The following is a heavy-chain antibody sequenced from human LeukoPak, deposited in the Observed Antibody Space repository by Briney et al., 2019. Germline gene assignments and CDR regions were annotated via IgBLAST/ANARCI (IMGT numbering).Heavy chain of an antibody. D-gene: IGHD3-10*01. CDR2: ISSSSSYI. CDR1: GFTFSSYS. Sequence: GGSLRLSCAASGFTFSSYSMNWVRQAPGKGLEWVSSISSSSSYIYYADSVKGRFTISRDNAKNSLYLQMNSLRAEDTAVYYCAREGYYYGSGTDYWGQGTLVTVSS. V-gene: IGHV3-21*01. J-gene: IGHJ4*02. CDR3: AREGYYYGSGTDY.